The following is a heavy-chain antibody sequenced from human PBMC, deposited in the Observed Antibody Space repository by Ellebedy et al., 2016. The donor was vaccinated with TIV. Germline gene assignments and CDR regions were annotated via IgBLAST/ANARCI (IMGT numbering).Heavy chain of an antibody. CDR2: IISDGSST. D-gene: IGHD5-24*01. CDR1: GFTFNSYW. J-gene: IGHJ4*02. Sequence: GESLKISCAASGFTFNSYWMHWVRQAPGKGLMWVARIISDGSSTTYADSVKGRFTISRDNAKNTLYLQMNSLRAEDTAVYYCARDIFRLHRDGYNSFDYWGQGTLVTVSS. CDR3: ARDIFRLHRDGYNSFDY. V-gene: IGHV3-74*01.